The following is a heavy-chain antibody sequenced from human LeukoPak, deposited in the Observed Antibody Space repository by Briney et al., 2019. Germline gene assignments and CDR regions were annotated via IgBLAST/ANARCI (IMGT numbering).Heavy chain of an antibody. J-gene: IGHJ4*02. Sequence: ASVKVSCKASGYTFTGYYMHWVRRAPGQGLEWMGWINPNSGGTNYAQKFQGRVTMTRDTSISTAYMELSRLRSDDTAVYYCARVSVGRSIAAAADYWGQGTLVTVSS. D-gene: IGHD6-13*01. V-gene: IGHV1-2*02. CDR1: GYTFTGYY. CDR2: INPNSGGT. CDR3: ARVSVGRSIAAAADY.